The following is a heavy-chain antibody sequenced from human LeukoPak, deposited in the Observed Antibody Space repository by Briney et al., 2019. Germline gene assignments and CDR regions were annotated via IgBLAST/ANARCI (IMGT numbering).Heavy chain of an antibody. CDR3: AKMSGYCSGGSCYYYGMDV. V-gene: IGHV3-23*01. J-gene: IGHJ6*04. D-gene: IGHD2-15*01. CDR1: GFTFSSYA. CDR2: ISGSGGST. Sequence: GGSLRLSCAASGFTFSSYAMSWVRQAPGKGLEWVSAISGSGGSTYYADSVKGRFTISRDNSKNTLYLQMNGLRAEDTAVYYCAKMSGYCSGGSCYYYGMDVWGKGTTVTVSS.